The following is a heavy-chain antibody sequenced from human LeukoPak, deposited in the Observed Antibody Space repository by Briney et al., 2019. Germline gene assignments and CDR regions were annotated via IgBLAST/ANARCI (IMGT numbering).Heavy chain of an antibody. V-gene: IGHV3-66*03. CDR1: GFSVSNYY. CDR3: ARDRAVTQDWVEFDP. D-gene: IGHD4-17*01. Sequence: GGSLRLSCAGSGFSVSNYYMSWVRQAPGKGLEWVSLIRDSGETFYADSVKGRFTISRDNSKNAMYFQMNRLRVEDTAVYFCARDRAVTQDWVEFDPWGQGTLVTVSS. J-gene: IGHJ5*02. CDR2: IRDSGET.